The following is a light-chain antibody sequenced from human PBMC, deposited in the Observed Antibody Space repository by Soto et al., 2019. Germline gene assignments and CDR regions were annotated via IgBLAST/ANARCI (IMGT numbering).Light chain of an antibody. CDR2: DAS. CDR3: QQGGNSPPFS. CDR1: QSISSA. J-gene: IGKJ3*01. V-gene: IGKV3-11*02. Sequence: EIVLTQSPATLSLSPGARVILSCSASQSISSALAWYQQKPGQTPRLLIYDASIRAPGIPARFTGSGSGSDVTLTITSLEPEDVAVYFWQQGGNSPPFSSGPET.